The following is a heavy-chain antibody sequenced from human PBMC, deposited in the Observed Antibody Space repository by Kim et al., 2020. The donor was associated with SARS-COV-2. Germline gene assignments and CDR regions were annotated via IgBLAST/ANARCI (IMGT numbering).Heavy chain of an antibody. CDR2: INPNSGGT. D-gene: IGHD5-18*01. J-gene: IGHJ6*02. V-gene: IGHV1-2*06. CDR1: GYTFTGYY. CDR3: ARERPGYSYGSYGMDV. Sequence: ASVKVSCKASGYTFTGYYMHWVRQAPGQGLEWMGRINPNSGGTNYAQKFQGRVTMTRDTSISTAYMELSRLRSDDTAVYYCARERPGYSYGSYGMDVWGQGTTVTVSS.